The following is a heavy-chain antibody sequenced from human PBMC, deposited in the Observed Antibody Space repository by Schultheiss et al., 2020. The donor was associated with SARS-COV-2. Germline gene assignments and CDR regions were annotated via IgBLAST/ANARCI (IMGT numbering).Heavy chain of an antibody. CDR1: GGSISSGGYY. V-gene: IGHV4-30-4*08. CDR3: ARAPPTDI. CDR2: IYYNGNP. J-gene: IGHJ3*02. Sequence: SQTLSLTCTVSGGSISSGGYYWSWIRQHPGKGLEWIGYIYYNGNPSYNPSLKSRVTMSVDAPKKQFSLKLSSVTAADTAVYYCARAPPTDIWGQGTMVTVSS.